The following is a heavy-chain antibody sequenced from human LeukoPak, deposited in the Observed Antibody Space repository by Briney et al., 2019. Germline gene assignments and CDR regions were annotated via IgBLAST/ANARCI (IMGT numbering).Heavy chain of an antibody. CDR3: ATGGDYYDSSGYSY. CDR1: GYTLTELS. Sequence: GASVTVSCKVSGYTLTELSMHWVRQAPGKGLEWMGGFDPEDGETIYAQKFQGRVTMTEDTSTDTAYMELSSLRSEDTAVYYCATGGDYYDSSGYSYWGQEPWSPSPQ. J-gene: IGHJ4*01. D-gene: IGHD3-22*01. V-gene: IGHV1-24*01. CDR2: FDPEDGET.